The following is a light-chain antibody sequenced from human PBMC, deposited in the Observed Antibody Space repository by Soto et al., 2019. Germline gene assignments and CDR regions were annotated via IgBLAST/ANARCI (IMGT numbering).Light chain of an antibody. CDR1: SGSIASNS. J-gene: IGLJ7*01. Sequence: NFMLTQPHSVSESPGKTVTISCTRSSGSIASNSVQWYQQRPGSSPTTVIYEDNQRPSGVPDRFSGSIDSSSNSASLTISGLKTEDEADDYCQSYDSSNHGVFGGGTQLTVL. V-gene: IGLV6-57*01. CDR2: EDN. CDR3: QSYDSSNHGV.